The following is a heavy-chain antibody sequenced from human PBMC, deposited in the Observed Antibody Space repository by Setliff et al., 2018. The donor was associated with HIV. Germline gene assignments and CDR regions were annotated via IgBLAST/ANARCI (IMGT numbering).Heavy chain of an antibody. CDR1: GASISSYY. D-gene: IGHD3-10*01. CDR3: ASRRGIEFYFDI. CDR2: ISPTGNT. Sequence: SETLSLTCSVSGASISSYYWSWIRQPPGEGLEWIGYISPTGNTNYNPSLKSRVTISTDTSKNQFSLNVRSVTAADTGVYYCASRRGIEFYFDIWGQGTPVTVSS. V-gene: IGHV4-4*09. J-gene: IGHJ4*02.